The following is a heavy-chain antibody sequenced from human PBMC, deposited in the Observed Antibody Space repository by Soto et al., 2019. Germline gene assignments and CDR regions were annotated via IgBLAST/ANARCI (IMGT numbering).Heavy chain of an antibody. CDR2: IYYSGST. V-gene: IGHV4-61*05. D-gene: IGHD3-10*01. J-gene: IGHJ4*02. CDR3: ARSYYNGSGSYYRPFDY. Sequence: SETLSLTCTVSGGSISSSTYYWVWLRPAPGQGLEWIGYIYYSGSTNYNPSLKSRVTISIDTSKNQFSLKLNSVTAADTAVYYCARSYYNGSGSYYRPFDYWGQGTLVTVSS. CDR1: GGSISSSTYY.